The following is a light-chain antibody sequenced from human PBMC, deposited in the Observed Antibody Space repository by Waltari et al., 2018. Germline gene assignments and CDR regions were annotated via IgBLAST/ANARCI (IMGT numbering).Light chain of an antibody. CDR2: GAS. J-gene: IGKJ1*01. V-gene: IGKV3-20*01. Sequence: EIVLTQSPGTLSLSPGERATLSCRASESVTKYVAWYQHKPGQSPRHLIYGASTRVIGIPDRSSGSGSGTDFTLTITRLEPEDFAMYYCQQYVSSPKTFGPGTKVEIK. CDR3: QQYVSSPKT. CDR1: ESVTKY.